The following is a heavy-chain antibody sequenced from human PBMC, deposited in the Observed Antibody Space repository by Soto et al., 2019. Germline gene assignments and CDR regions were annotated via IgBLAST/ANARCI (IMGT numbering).Heavy chain of an antibody. J-gene: IGHJ5*02. CDR1: GYTFTSYA. D-gene: IGHD3-3*01. CDR2: INAGNGNT. V-gene: IGHV1-3*01. Sequence: QVQLVQSGAEVKKPGASVKVSCKASGYTFTSYAMHWVRQAPGQRLEWMGWINAGNGNTKYSQKFQGRVTITRDTSASTAYMELSSLRSEDTAVYYCARDRVVIKRCFDPWGQGTLVTVSS. CDR3: ARDRVVIKRCFDP.